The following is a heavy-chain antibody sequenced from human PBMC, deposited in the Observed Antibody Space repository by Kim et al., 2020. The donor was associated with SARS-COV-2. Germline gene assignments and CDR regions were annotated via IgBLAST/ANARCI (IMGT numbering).Heavy chain of an antibody. V-gene: IGHV5-51*01. CDR2: IYPGDSET. J-gene: IGHJ4*02. Sequence: GESLKISCKASGYTFTNYWIGWVRQIPGKGLEFMGIIYPGDSETRYSPSFQGQVTISVDKSIGTAYLQWSSLKASDTAMYYCSRLAVDRANLVPFDSWGQGTLVTVLS. CDR1: GYTFTNYW. D-gene: IGHD6-19*01. CDR3: SRLAVDRANLVPFDS.